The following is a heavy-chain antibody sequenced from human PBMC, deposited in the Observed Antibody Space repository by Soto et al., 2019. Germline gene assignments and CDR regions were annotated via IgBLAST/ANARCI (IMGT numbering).Heavy chain of an antibody. CDR3: ARDDRFDWLYFDY. Sequence: GGSLRLSCAASGFTFSSYWMSWVRQAPGKGLEWVANIKQDGSEKYYVDSVKGRFTISRDNAKNSLYLQMNSLRAKDTAVYYCARDDRFDWLYFDYWGQGTLVTVSS. V-gene: IGHV3-7*01. CDR2: IKQDGSEK. D-gene: IGHD3-9*01. CDR1: GFTFSSYW. J-gene: IGHJ4*02.